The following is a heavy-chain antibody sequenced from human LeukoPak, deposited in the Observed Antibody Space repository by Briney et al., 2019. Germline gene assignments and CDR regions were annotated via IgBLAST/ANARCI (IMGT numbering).Heavy chain of an antibody. CDR1: GGSISSYY. Sequence: SETLSLTCTVSGGSISSYYWSWIRQPAGKGLEWIGRIYTSGSTNYNPSLKSRVTMSVDTSKNQFSLKLSSVTAADTAVYYCARGSYYDYVWGSYRTYYFDYWGQGTLVTVSS. J-gene: IGHJ4*02. CDR2: IYTSGST. D-gene: IGHD3-16*02. CDR3: ARGSYYDYVWGSYRTYYFDY. V-gene: IGHV4-4*07.